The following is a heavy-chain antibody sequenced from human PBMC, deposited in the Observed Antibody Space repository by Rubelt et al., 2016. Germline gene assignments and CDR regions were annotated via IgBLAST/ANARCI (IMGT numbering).Heavy chain of an antibody. CDR2: ISYDGSNK. Sequence: VQLVESGGGLVQPGGSLRLSCAASGFTFSSYAMHWVRQAPGKGLEWVAVISYDGSNKYYADSVKGRFTISRDNSKNTLYLQMNSLRAEDTAVYYCARGVIAAAGTSGYWGQGTLVTVSS. D-gene: IGHD6-13*01. CDR1: GFTFSSYA. V-gene: IGHV3-30*04. CDR3: ARGVIAAAGTSGY. J-gene: IGHJ4*02.